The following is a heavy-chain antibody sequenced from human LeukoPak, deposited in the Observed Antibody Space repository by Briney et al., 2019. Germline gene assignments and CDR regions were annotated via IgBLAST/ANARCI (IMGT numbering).Heavy chain of an antibody. J-gene: IGHJ4*02. CDR1: DDSINNYY. D-gene: IGHD3-10*01. Sequence: SETLSLTCTVSDDSINNYYWSWIRQPPGKGLEWIGYIYYSGSTYYNPSLKSRVTISVDTSKNQFSLKLSSVTAADTAVYYCASAYGSGSYYRDYWGQGTLVTVSS. CDR2: IYYSGST. CDR3: ASAYGSGSYYRDY. V-gene: IGHV4-59*08.